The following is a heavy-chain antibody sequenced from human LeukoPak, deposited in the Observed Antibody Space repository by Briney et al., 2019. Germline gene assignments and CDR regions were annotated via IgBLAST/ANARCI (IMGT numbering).Heavy chain of an antibody. J-gene: IGHJ5*02. Sequence: GGSLRLSCAASGFTFSSYWMHWVRQAPGKGLEWVASITDRGSYIFYADSVKGRFTISRDDAKNSLYLQMNSLRADDTAVFYCARDQYDTWSRRGNFDPWGQGTLVIVSS. D-gene: IGHD3/OR15-3a*01. CDR2: ITDRGSYI. V-gene: IGHV3-21*04. CDR3: ARDQYDTWSRRGNFDP. CDR1: GFTFSSYW.